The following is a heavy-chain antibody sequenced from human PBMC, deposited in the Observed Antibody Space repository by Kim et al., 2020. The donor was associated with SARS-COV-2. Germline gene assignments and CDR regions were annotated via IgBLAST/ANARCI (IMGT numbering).Heavy chain of an antibody. Sequence: ASVKVSCKASGYTFTSYDINWVRQATGQGLEWMGWMNPNSGNTGYAQKFQGRVTMTRNTSISTAYMELSSLRSEDTAVYYCASRPKEANYDILTGYYNFYYYGMDVWGQGTTVTVSS. CDR3: ASRPKEANYDILTGYYNFYYYGMDV. V-gene: IGHV1-8*01. CDR1: GYTFTSYD. J-gene: IGHJ6*02. CDR2: MNPNSGNT. D-gene: IGHD3-9*01.